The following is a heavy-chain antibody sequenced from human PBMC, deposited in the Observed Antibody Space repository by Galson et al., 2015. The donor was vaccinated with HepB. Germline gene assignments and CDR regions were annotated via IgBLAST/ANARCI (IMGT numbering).Heavy chain of an antibody. V-gene: IGHV2-70*11. CDR3: ARHFYGSVHWLDP. Sequence: PALVKPTQTLTLTCTFSGFSLSTSGMCVSWLRQSPGKALEWLARIDWDDYEYYTTSLKTRLTISKDTSKNQVILTLTNMDPVDTATYYCARHFYGSVHWLDPLGQGVLVTVSS. CDR1: GFSLSTSGMC. CDR2: IDWDDYE. D-gene: IGHD3-10*01. J-gene: IGHJ5*02.